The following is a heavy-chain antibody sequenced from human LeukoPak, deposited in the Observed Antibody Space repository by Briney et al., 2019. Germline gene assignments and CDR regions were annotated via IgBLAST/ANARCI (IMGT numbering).Heavy chain of an antibody. CDR3: ARDRRVYYYDSSGHTRNMDV. J-gene: IGHJ6*03. V-gene: IGHV4-34*01. Sequence: SETLSLTCAVYGGSFSGYYWSWIRQPPGKGLEWFGEINHSGSTNYNPSLKSRVTISVDTSKNQFSLKLSSVTAADTAVYYCARDRRVYYYDSSGHTRNMDVWGKGTTVTVSS. CDR2: INHSGST. CDR1: GGSFSGYY. D-gene: IGHD3-22*01.